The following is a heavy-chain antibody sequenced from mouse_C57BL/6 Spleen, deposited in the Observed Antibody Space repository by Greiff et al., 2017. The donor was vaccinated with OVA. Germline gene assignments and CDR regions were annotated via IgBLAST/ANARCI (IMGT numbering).Heavy chain of an antibody. CDR2: INPSNGGT. CDR3: ARSITTVVDFDY. D-gene: IGHD1-1*01. V-gene: IGHV1-53*01. CDR1: GYTFTSYW. Sequence: VQLQQPGAELVRPGSSVKLSCKASGYTFTSYWMHWVKQRPGQGLEWIGNINPSNGGTNYNEKFKSKATLTVDKSSSTAYMQLSSLTSEDSAVYYCARSITTVVDFDYWGQGTTLTVSS. J-gene: IGHJ2*01.